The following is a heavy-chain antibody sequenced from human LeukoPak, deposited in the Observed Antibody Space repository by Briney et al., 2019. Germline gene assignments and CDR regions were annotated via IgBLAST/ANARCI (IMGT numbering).Heavy chain of an antibody. CDR3: ARAAGWHGAVYYYYYMDV. Sequence: KPSETLSLTCTVSGGSISSSSYYWGWIRQPPGKGLEWIGSIYYSGSTYYNPSLKSRVTISVDTSKNQFSLKLSSVTAADTAVYYCARAAGWHGAVYYYYYMDVWGKGTTVTVSS. V-gene: IGHV4-39*07. CDR2: IYYSGST. CDR1: GGSISSSSYY. D-gene: IGHD6-19*01. J-gene: IGHJ6*03.